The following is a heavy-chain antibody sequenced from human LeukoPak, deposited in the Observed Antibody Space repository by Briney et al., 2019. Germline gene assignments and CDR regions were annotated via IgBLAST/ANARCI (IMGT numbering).Heavy chain of an antibody. CDR3: ARELRGLDAFDI. V-gene: IGHV3-7*01. CDR1: GLTFSSYA. CDR2: IKQDGSEK. J-gene: IGHJ3*02. Sequence: PGGSLRLSCAASGLTFSSYAMSWVRQAPGKGLEWVANIKQDGSEKYYVDSVEGRFTISRDNAKNSLYLQMNSLRAEDTAVFYCARELRGLDAFDIWGQGTMVTVSS.